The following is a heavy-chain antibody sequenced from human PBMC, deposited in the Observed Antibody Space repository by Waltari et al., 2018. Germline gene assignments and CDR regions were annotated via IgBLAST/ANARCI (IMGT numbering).Heavy chain of an antibody. CDR3: ARDRSRGYSYGHFDY. Sequence: QVQLQESGPGLVKPSETLSLTCTASGGSISSSYWSWLRQPAGKGLEWIGRIYTSGRTNYSPSLKSRVSMSVDTSKNQFSLKLRSVTAADTAVYYCARDRSRGYSYGHFDYWGQGTLVTVSS. V-gene: IGHV4-4*07. CDR1: GGSISSSY. J-gene: IGHJ4*02. D-gene: IGHD5-18*01. CDR2: IYTSGRT.